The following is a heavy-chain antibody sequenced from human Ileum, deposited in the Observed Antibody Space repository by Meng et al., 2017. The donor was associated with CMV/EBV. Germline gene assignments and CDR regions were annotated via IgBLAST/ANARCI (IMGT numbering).Heavy chain of an antibody. CDR2: IYRGDDK. CDR1: GFSPSTSGEG. D-gene: IGHD1-26*01. CDR3: AHFVGGYYPSRPDY. Sequence: QIPLKESLPPRVNPTPTLPLPCSFSGFSPSTSGEGVGWIRQPPGKALEWLALIYRGDDKRYSPSLNSRLTIAKDTSKNEVVLTLTNMGPIDTGTYYCAHFVGGYYPSRPDYWGQGTLVTVSS. J-gene: IGHJ4*02. V-gene: IGHV2-5*02.